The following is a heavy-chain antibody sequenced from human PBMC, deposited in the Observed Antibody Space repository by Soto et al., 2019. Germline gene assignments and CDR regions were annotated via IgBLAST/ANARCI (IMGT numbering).Heavy chain of an antibody. V-gene: IGHV3-23*01. J-gene: IGHJ6*02. Sequence: SLRLSCAASGFTFSSYAMSWVRQAPGKGLEWVSAISGSGGSTYYADSVKGRFTISRDNSKNTLYLQMNSLRAEDTAVYYCAKLGPGRQYGFWSGYTGSSGYYGMDVWGQGTTVTVSS. CDR2: ISGSGGST. CDR1: GFTFSSYA. D-gene: IGHD3-3*01. CDR3: AKLGPGRQYGFWSGYTGSSGYYGMDV.